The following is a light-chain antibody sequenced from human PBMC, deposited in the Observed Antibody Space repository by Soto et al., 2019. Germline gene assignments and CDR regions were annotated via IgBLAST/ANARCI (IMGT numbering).Light chain of an antibody. Sequence: IQMTQSPSSLSASVGDRVTITCRASQDIRNELGWYQQQPGKAPNLLIYGASNLQSGVPSRFSGSRSGPDFTLTISSLQPEDFATYYCQQSYSSPPTFGQGTKVDIK. V-gene: IGKV1-39*01. CDR3: QQSYSSPPT. CDR2: GAS. J-gene: IGKJ1*01. CDR1: QDIRNE.